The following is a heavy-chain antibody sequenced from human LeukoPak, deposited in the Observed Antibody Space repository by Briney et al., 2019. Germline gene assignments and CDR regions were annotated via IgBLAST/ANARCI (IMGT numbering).Heavy chain of an antibody. Sequence: QLGGSLRLSCAASGFRFSDFTMTWVRQAPGKGPEWVSAISGSGGSTYYADSVKGRFTISRDNSKNTLYLQMNSLRAEDTAVYYCAKLVYYDRSSWYWGQGTLVTVSS. J-gene: IGHJ4*02. D-gene: IGHD3-22*01. CDR2: ISGSGGST. CDR1: GFRFSDFT. CDR3: AKLVYYDRSSWY. V-gene: IGHV3-23*01.